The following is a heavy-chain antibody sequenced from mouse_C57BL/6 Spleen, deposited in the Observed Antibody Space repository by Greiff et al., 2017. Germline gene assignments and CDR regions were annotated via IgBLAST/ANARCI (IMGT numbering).Heavy chain of an antibody. Sequence: VQLQQPGAELVRPGSSVKLSCKASGYTFTSYWMHWVKQRPIQGLEWIGNIDPSDSETHYNQKFKDKATLTVDKSSSTAYMQLSSLTSEDSAVYYGARGVRIYYDFDYWGQGTTLTVSS. V-gene: IGHV1-52*01. J-gene: IGHJ2*01. CDR3: ARGVRIYYDFDY. D-gene: IGHD1-1*01. CDR2: IDPSDSET. CDR1: GYTFTSYW.